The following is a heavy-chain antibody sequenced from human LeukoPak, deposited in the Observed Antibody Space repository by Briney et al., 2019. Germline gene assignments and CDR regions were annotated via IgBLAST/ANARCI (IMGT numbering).Heavy chain of an antibody. V-gene: IGHV3-49*04. Sequence: PGGSLRLSCTASGFTFGDYAMSWVRQAPGKGLEWVGFIRSKAYGGTTEYAASVKGRFTISRDDSKSIAYLQMNSLKTEDTAVYYCTRDGIAARTFDYWGRGTLVTVSS. D-gene: IGHD6-6*01. CDR2: IRSKAYGGTT. J-gene: IGHJ4*02. CDR3: TRDGIAARTFDY. CDR1: GFTFGDYA.